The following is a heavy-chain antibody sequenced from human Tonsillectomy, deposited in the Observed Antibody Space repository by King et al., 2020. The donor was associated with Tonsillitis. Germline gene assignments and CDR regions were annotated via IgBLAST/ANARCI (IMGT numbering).Heavy chain of an antibody. V-gene: IGHV3-23*04. CDR2: ISCSGGAI. Sequence: VQLVESGGGLVQPGGSLRLSCTASGFTFSRYTMNWVRQAPGKGLEWVSEISCSGGAIYYADSVKGRFTISRDNSKNTLYLQLNSLRAGDTAVYYCAKVLSSGAWYDAFASWGQGTMVTVSS. CDR3: AKVLSSGAWYDAFAS. J-gene: IGHJ3*01. D-gene: IGHD1-1*01. CDR1: GFTFSRYT.